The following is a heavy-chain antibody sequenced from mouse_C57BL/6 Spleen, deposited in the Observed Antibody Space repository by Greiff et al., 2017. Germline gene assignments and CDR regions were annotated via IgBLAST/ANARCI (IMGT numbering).Heavy chain of an antibody. CDR1: GYTFTSYG. Sequence: QVQLKESGAELARPGASVKLSCKASGYTFTSYGISWVKQRTGQGLEWIGEIYPRSGNTYYNEKFKGKATLTADKSSSTAYMELRSLTSEDSAVYFCARGTTVVATLFDYWGQGTTLTVSS. V-gene: IGHV1-81*01. CDR3: ARGTTVVATLFDY. CDR2: IYPRSGNT. J-gene: IGHJ2*01. D-gene: IGHD1-1*01.